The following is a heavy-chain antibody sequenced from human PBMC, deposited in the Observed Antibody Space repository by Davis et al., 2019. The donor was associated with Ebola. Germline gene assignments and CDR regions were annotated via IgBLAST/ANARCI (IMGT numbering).Heavy chain of an antibody. Sequence: GESLKISCAASGFSVSDKYMSWVRQAPGKGLVWVSRIHSDGTSTIYTDSVKGRFTISRDNAKNTLYLQMNSLRAEDTAVYYCARDRYYTIDVWGQGTTVTVSS. V-gene: IGHV3-74*01. CDR2: IHSDGTST. D-gene: IGHD3-10*01. CDR3: ARDRYYTIDV. J-gene: IGHJ6*02. CDR1: GFSVSDKY.